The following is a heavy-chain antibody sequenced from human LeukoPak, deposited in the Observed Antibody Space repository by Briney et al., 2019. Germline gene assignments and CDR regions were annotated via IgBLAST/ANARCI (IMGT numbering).Heavy chain of an antibody. V-gene: IGHV1-18*01. CDR1: GYPFTNYG. J-gene: IGHJ4*02. CDR3: ARDRVPTPVVTPTGFDY. Sequence: GASVKVSCKASGYPFTNYGLIWVRQAPGQGLEWMGWISGYNGYTNYAQKFQGRVTMTTDTSTTTAHMELRSLTSDDTAVYYCARDRVPTPVVTPTGFDYWGQGALVTVSS. D-gene: IGHD4-23*01. CDR2: ISGYNGYT.